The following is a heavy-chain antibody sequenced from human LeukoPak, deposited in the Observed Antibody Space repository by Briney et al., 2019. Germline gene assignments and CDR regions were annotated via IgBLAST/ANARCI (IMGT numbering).Heavy chain of an antibody. V-gene: IGHV3-74*01. CDR3: ASASSHRIAAGGDY. J-gene: IGHJ4*02. CDR2: INSDGSSR. CDR1: GFTFSNYW. D-gene: IGHD6-13*01. Sequence: GGSLRLSCAASGFTFSNYWMHWVRQAPGKGLVWVSRINSDGSSRNYADSVKGRFTISRDNAKNTLYLQMNSLKAEDTAVYYCASASSHRIAAGGDYWGQGTLVTVSS.